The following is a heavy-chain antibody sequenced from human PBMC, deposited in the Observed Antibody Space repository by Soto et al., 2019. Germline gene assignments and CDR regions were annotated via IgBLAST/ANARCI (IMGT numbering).Heavy chain of an antibody. V-gene: IGHV4-34*01. CDR3: ARDGYNSYYFDS. CDR2: LNDSGGT. J-gene: IGHJ4*02. CDR1: GGSFSGYY. Sequence: LSLTCAVYGGSFSGYYWSWIRQPPGKGLEWIGELNDSGGTNYNPSLRSRITISVDPSNNQFSLKLTSVTAADTAVYYCARDGYNSYYFDSWGQGVLVTVSS. D-gene: IGHD5-12*01.